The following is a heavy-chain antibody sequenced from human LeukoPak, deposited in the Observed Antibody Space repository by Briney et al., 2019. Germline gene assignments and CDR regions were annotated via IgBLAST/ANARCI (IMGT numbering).Heavy chain of an antibody. J-gene: IGHJ4*02. D-gene: IGHD6-13*01. CDR3: ARDSCSSSLK. CDR1: GFTFSSYA. Sequence: PGGSLRLSCAASGFTFSSYAMHWVRQAPGKGLEWVAVISYDGSNKYYADSVKGRFTISRDNSKNTLYLQMNSLRAEDTAVYYCARDSCSSSLKWGQGTLVTVSS. V-gene: IGHV3-30*04. CDR2: ISYDGSNK.